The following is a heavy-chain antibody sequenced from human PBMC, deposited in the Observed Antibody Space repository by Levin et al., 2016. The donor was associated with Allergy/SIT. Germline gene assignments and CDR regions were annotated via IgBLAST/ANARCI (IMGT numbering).Heavy chain of an antibody. D-gene: IGHD2-2*02. Sequence: VRQAPGKGLEWVGRIKSKTDGETRDYAAPVEGRFTISRDDSKNTLYLQMNSLKTEDTAVYYCTACYNGQFASWGQGTLVTVSS. CDR3: TACYNGQFAS. CDR2: IKSKTDGETR. V-gene: IGHV3-15*01. J-gene: IGHJ5*01.